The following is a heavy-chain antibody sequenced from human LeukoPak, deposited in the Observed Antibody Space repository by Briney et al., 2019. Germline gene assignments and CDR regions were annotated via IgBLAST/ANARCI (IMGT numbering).Heavy chain of an antibody. CDR1: GFTVSSNY. Sequence: GGSLRLSCAASGFTVSSNYMSWVRQAPGKGLEWVSVIYSGGSTYYADSVKGRFTISRDNSKNTLYLQMDSLRAEDTAVYYCARVLGSGALDYWGQGTLVTVSS. J-gene: IGHJ4*02. CDR2: IYSGGST. CDR3: ARVLGSGALDY. V-gene: IGHV3-66*01. D-gene: IGHD3-10*01.